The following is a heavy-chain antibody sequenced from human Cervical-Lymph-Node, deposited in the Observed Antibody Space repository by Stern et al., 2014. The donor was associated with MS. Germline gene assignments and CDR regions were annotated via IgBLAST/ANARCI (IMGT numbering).Heavy chain of an antibody. V-gene: IGHV4-59*01. CDR3: ARRSGYNSYYFDY. CDR2: CFYSGRT. Sequence: QLQLQESGPGLVKPSETLSLTCTVSGGSINSYNWGWIRQPPGKGLEWIGSCFYSGRTNYNPALKSRVTISVDTSKNQFSLKLSSVTAADTAVYYCARRSGYNSYYFDYWGQGTLVTVSS. D-gene: IGHD5-12*01. CDR1: GGSINSYN. J-gene: IGHJ4*02.